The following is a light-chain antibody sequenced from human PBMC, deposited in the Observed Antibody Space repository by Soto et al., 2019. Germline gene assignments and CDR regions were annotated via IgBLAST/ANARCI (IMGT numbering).Light chain of an antibody. V-gene: IGLV1-51*01. CDR1: SSNIGNNY. CDR3: GTWDSSLSAVV. Sequence: QPVLTQPPSVSAAPGQKVTISCSGSSSNIGNNYVSWYQQFPGTAHKLLIYDNNKRHSGIPDRFSGSKSGTSATLDITGLQTGDEADYYCGTWDSSLSAVVFGGGTKLTVL. J-gene: IGLJ2*01. CDR2: DNN.